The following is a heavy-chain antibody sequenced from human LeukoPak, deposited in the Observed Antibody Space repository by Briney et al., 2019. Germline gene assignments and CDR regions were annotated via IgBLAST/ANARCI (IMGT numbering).Heavy chain of an antibody. CDR1: GFIFSDSY. V-gene: IGHV3-11*01. CDR3: AKRGAEVGATVAPGDY. J-gene: IGHJ4*02. CDR2: ISSSGNTK. D-gene: IGHD1-26*01. Sequence: PGGSLRLSCSTSGFIFSDSYMSWIRQAPGKGLEWISYISSSGNTKHHADSVRGRFTISRDNSKNTLYLQMNSLRAEDTAVYYCAKRGAEVGATVAPGDYWGQGTLVTVSS.